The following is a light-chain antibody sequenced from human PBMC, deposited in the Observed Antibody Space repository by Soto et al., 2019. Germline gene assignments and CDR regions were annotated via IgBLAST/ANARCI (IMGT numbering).Light chain of an antibody. CDR2: GAS. CDR1: QSVSSSY. V-gene: IGKV3-20*01. J-gene: IGKJ3*01. CDR3: QQYGSSPTT. Sequence: EIVLTQSPGTLSLSPGERATLSCRASQSVSSSYLAWYRQKPGQAPRLLIYGASSRATGIPDRFSGSGSGTDFTLTISRLEPEDFAVYYCQQYGSSPTTFGPGTKVDIK.